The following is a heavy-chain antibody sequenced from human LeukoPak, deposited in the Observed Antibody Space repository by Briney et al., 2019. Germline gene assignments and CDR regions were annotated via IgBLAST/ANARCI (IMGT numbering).Heavy chain of an antibody. Sequence: GGSLRLSCAASGFTFRSYGMHWVRQAPGKGLEXXXVIWYDGSNKYYADSVKGRFTISRDNSKNTLYMQMNSLRAEDTAVYYCARDLSYDSSGYLDCWGQGTLVTVSS. V-gene: IGHV3-33*01. CDR1: GFTFRSYG. J-gene: IGHJ4*02. CDR3: ARDLSYDSSGYLDC. D-gene: IGHD3-22*01. CDR2: IWYDGSNK.